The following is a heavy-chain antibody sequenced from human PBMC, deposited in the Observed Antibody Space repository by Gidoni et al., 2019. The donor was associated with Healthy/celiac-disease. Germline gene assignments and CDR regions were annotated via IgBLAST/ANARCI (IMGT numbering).Heavy chain of an antibody. CDR1: GGSISSSSYY. J-gene: IGHJ4*02. CDR3: ARHTGYSSGWYAEYYFDY. D-gene: IGHD6-19*01. CDR2: IYYSGST. Sequence: QLQPQESGPGLVQPSEPLSLTCTVSGGSISSSSYYWGWLRRPPGKGLEWIGSIYYSGSTYYNPSLKSRVTISVDTSKNQFSLKLSSVTAADTAVYYCARHTGYSSGWYAEYYFDYWGQGTLVTVSS. V-gene: IGHV4-39*01.